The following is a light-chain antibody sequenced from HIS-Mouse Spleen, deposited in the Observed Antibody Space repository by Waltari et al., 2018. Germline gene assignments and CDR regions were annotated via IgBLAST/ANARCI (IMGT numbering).Light chain of an antibody. CDR1: SSDVGGYNY. CDR2: EVS. V-gene: IGLV2-8*01. CDR3: SSYAGSNNLV. Sequence: QSALTQPPSVSGSPGQSVTISCTGTSSDVGGYNYVSWYQQHPGKAPKLMIYEVSKRTSGVPDRFSGSKSGNTASLTVSGLQAEDEADYYCSSYAGSNNLVFGGGTKLTVL. J-gene: IGLJ3*02.